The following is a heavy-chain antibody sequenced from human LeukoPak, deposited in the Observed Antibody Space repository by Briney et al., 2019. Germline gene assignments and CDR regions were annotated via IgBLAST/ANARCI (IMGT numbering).Heavy chain of an antibody. V-gene: IGHV3-23*01. Sequence: QSGGSLRLSCAASGFTFSSYAMSWIRQAPGEGLEWVSAITGGGGSTYHAESVKGRFTISRDSSQSTLCLQMNSLRAEDTAVYYCAKGSTTSRPYYFDYWGQGALVTVSS. CDR1: GFTFSSYA. CDR3: AKGSTTSRPYYFDY. J-gene: IGHJ4*02. D-gene: IGHD2-2*01. CDR2: ITGGGGST.